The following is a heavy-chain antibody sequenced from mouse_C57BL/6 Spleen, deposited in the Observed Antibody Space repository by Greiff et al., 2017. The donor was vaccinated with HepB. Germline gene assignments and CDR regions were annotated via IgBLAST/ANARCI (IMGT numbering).Heavy chain of an antibody. CDR2: IDPSDSYT. J-gene: IGHJ2*01. CDR1: GYTFTSYW. CDR3: ARGIWYYFDY. V-gene: IGHV1-69*01. Sequence: QVQLQQSGAELVMPGASVKLSCKASGYTFTSYWMHWVKQRPGQGLEWIGEIDPSDSYTNYNQKFKGKSTLTVDKSSSTAYMQLSSLTSEDSAVYYCARGIWYYFDYWGQGTTLTVSS. D-gene: IGHD1-1*02.